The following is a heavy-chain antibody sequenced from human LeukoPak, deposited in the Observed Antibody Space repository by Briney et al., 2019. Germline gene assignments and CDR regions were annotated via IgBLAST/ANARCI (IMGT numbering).Heavy chain of an antibody. CDR2: IKSKTDNGTA. CDR3: TTTLH. J-gene: IGHJ1*01. CDR1: GFTFSNAW. Sequence: GGSLRLSCAASGFTFSNAWMNWVRQVPGKGLEWIGRIKSKTDNGTADYAAPVKGRFTISRDDLKTTLYLQMNILKTEDTAVYYCTTTLHWGQGTLVTVSS. V-gene: IGHV3-15*01.